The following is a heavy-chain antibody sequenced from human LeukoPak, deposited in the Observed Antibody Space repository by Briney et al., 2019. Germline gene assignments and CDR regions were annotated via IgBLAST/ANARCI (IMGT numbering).Heavy chain of an antibody. CDR2: IKQDGSEK. CDR1: GFTFSSYW. CDR3: ASAIVVVNGPGDCFDY. Sequence: GGSLRLFCAASGFTFSSYWMSWVRQAPGKGLEWVANIKQDGSEKYYVDSVKGRFTISRDNAKNSLYLQMNSLRAEDTAVYYCASAIVVVNGPGDCFDYWGQGTLVTVSS. V-gene: IGHV3-7*01. D-gene: IGHD3-22*01. J-gene: IGHJ4*02.